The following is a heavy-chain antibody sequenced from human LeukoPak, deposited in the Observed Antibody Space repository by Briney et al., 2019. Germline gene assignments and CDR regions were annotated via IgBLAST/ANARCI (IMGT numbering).Heavy chain of an antibody. CDR1: GFTFTRSA. J-gene: IGHJ4*02. CDR3: AASGLDCTGGTCFYYFDY. Sequence: SVKVSCKTSGFTFTRSAVQWVRQARGQRPEWIGWIVVGSGNKNYAQKLQERVTITRDMSTSTAYMELSSLRSEDTAVYYCAASGLDCTGGTCFYYFDYWGQGTLVTVSS. CDR2: IVVGSGNK. V-gene: IGHV1-58*01. D-gene: IGHD2-8*02.